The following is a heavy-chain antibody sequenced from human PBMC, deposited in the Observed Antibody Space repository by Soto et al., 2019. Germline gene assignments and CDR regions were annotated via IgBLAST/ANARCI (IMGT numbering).Heavy chain of an antibody. CDR2: IYDSGNT. D-gene: IGHD6-13*01. CDR1: GGSISGTTYS. Sequence: QLQLQESGSGLVKPSQTLSLTCAVSGGSISGTTYSWSWIRQPPGKGLEWIGYIYDSGNTYYNPSLQSQFAISVDRSKNQVSLKLSSVTAADTAVYYCARGQGAAAGHSNFAYWGQGALVTVSS. CDR3: ARGQGAAAGHSNFAY. J-gene: IGHJ4*02. V-gene: IGHV4-30-2*01.